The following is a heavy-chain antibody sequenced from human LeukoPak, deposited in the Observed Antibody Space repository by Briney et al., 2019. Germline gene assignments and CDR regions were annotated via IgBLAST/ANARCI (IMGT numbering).Heavy chain of an antibody. Sequence: ASVKVSFKASGGTFSSYAISWVRQAPGQGLERMGRIIPILGIANYAQKFQGRVTITADKSTSTAYMELSSLRSEDTAVYYCARHPEVEMATITFTDYWGQGTLVTVSP. V-gene: IGHV1-69*04. J-gene: IGHJ4*02. CDR3: ARHPEVEMATITFTDY. D-gene: IGHD5-24*01. CDR1: GGTFSSYA. CDR2: IIPILGIA.